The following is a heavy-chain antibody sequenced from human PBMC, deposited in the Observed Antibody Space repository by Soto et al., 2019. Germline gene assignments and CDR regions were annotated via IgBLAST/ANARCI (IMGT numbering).Heavy chain of an antibody. CDR1: GGSFSGYY. CDR2: INHSGST. D-gene: IGHD3-10*01. V-gene: IGHV4-34*01. CDR3: ATSMVRGVRRDY. J-gene: IGHJ4*02. Sequence: QVQLQQWGAGLLKPSETLSLTCAVYGGSFSGYYWSWIRQPPGKGLEWIGEINHSGSTNYNPSLKRRVTISVDTSKNQFSLKLSSVTAADTAVYYCATSMVRGVRRDYWGQGTLVTVSS.